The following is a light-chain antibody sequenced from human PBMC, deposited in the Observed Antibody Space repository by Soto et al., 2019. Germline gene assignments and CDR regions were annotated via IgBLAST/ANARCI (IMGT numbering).Light chain of an antibody. CDR2: EAS. CDR1: QGITNR. Sequence: DIQMTQSPSSVSASVGDRVTITCRASQGITNRLAWYQQKPGKAPKLLIYEASSLQSGVPSRISGSGSGTEFPLNISSLQPEDFETYYCQQANSFPITFGQGTRLEIK. CDR3: QQANSFPIT. J-gene: IGKJ5*01. V-gene: IGKV1D-12*01.